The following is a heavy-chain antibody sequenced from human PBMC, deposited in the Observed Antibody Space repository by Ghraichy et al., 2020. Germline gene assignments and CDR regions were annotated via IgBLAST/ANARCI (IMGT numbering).Heavy chain of an antibody. CDR1: GGAISSSAYS. V-gene: IGHV4-30-2*01. J-gene: IGHJ4*02. CDR3: ALALNYVGFDC. Sequence: SETLSLTCAVSGGAISSSAYSWTWVRQPPEKGLEWIAYVYYDGSTYYNPSLKSRVTISLDDSKNQFSLELTSVTAADTAEYYCALALNYVGFDCWGQGTIVTVSS. CDR2: VYYDGST. D-gene: IGHD1-7*01.